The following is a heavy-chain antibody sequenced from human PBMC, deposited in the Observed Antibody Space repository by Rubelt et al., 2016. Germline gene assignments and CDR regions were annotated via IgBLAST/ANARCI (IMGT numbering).Heavy chain of an antibody. J-gene: IGHJ3*01. Sequence: QVQLVQSGAEVKKPGASVKVSCKASGYTFTNYFIHWVRQAPGQGFEWMGTINPSGGSTSNALEFQGRLTLTRDTSTGTVYMELSRLISQDTAMYFCARDAGVVGTDDDAFDVWGQGTVVTVSS. D-gene: IGHD1-26*01. CDR1: GYTFTNYF. CDR2: INPSGGST. CDR3: ARDAGVVGTDDDAFDV. V-gene: IGHV1-46*01.